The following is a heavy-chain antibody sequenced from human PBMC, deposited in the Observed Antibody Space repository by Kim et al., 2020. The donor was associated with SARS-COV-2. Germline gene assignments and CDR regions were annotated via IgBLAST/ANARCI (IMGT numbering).Heavy chain of an antibody. CDR3: ARHNFEYSSSYYYYYGRDV. V-gene: IGHV5-51*01. Sequence: GESLKISCKGSGYSFTSYWIGWVRQMPGKGLEWMGIIYHGDSDTRYSPSFQGQVTISADKSISTAYLQWSSLKASDTAMYYCARHNFEYSSSYYYYYGRDVWGQGTTVTVSS. CDR1: GYSFTSYW. D-gene: IGHD6-6*01. J-gene: IGHJ6*02. CDR2: IYHGDSDT.